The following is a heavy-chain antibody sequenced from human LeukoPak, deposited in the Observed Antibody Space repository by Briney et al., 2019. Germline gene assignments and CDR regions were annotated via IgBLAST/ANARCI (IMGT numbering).Heavy chain of an antibody. D-gene: IGHD5-12*01. V-gene: IGHV1-2*02. CDR2: INPNIGGT. CDR1: GYIFTGYY. J-gene: IGHJ3*02. Sequence: GASVKVSCKASGYIFTGYYMHWVRQAPGQGLEWMGWINPNIGGTNYAEKFQGRVTMTRDTSISTAYMELSRLRSDDTAVYYCARVYRGYSGYDQYDASDIWGQGTMVTVSS. CDR3: ARVYRGYSGYDQYDASDI.